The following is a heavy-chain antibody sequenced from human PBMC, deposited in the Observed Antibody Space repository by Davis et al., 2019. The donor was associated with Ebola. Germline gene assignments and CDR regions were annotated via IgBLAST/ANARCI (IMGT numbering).Heavy chain of an antibody. CDR3: ARVAVADLVDY. D-gene: IGHD6-19*01. Sequence: GESLKISCAASGFTFSSYGMHWVRQAPGKGLEWVAVIWYDGSNKYYADSVKGRFTIPRDNSKNTLYLQMNSLRAEDTAVYYCARVAVADLVDYWGQGTLVTVSS. J-gene: IGHJ4*02. V-gene: IGHV3-33*01. CDR1: GFTFSSYG. CDR2: IWYDGSNK.